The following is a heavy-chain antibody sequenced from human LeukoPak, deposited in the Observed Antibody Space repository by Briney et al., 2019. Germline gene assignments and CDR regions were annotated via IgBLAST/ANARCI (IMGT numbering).Heavy chain of an antibody. J-gene: IGHJ5*02. Sequence: SQTLSLTCAVPGGSISSGGYSWSWIRQPPGKGLEWIGYIYHSGSTYYNPSLKSRVTISVDRSKNQFSLKLSSVTAADTAVYYCARVKRLFDPWGQGTLVTVSS. CDR3: ARVKRLFDP. CDR2: IYHSGST. CDR1: GGSISSGGYS. V-gene: IGHV4-30-2*01.